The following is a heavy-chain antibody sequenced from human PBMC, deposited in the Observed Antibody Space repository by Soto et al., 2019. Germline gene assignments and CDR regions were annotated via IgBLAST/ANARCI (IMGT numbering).Heavy chain of an antibody. D-gene: IGHD2-15*01. V-gene: IGHV3-48*01. CDR1: GFTFSSYS. CDR3: ARQDCGSSFSPVDY. CDR2: ISSSSSTI. J-gene: IGHJ4*02. Sequence: EVQLVESGGGLVQPGGSLRLSCAASGFTFSSYSMNWVRQAPGKGLEWVSYISSSSSTIYYADSVKGRFTISRDNAKNSLYLQMNSLRAEDTAVYYCARQDCGSSFSPVDYWGQGTLVTVSS.